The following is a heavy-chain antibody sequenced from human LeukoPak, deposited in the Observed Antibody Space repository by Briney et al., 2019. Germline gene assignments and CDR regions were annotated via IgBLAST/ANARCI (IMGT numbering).Heavy chain of an antibody. CDR3: ARGGMTTVSSDY. D-gene: IGHD4-17*01. CDR1: GFIFSRYW. Sequence: GGSLRLSCGASGFIFSRYWMNWVRQAPGKGLEWVASIKEDGSEKNYVDSVKGRFTISRDNAKNSLYLQMNSLRAEDTAVYYCARGGMTTVSSDYWGQGTLVTVSS. J-gene: IGHJ4*02. V-gene: IGHV3-7*01. CDR2: IKEDGSEK.